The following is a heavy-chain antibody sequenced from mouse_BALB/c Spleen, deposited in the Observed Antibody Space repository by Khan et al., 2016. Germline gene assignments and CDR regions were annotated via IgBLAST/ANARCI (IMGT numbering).Heavy chain of an antibody. V-gene: IGHV1S56*01. Sequence: QVQLKESGPELVKPGASVKMSCKASGYTFTSYFILWVKQRPGQGLEWIGWSYPGDGTSKYNEKCKGKTTLTADKSYSTAYMFLSSLTSEDSAIYFCARITTVVGELDYWGQGTTLTVSS. CDR2: SYPGDGTS. J-gene: IGHJ2*01. CDR1: GYTFTSYF. CDR3: ARITTVVGELDY. D-gene: IGHD1-1*01.